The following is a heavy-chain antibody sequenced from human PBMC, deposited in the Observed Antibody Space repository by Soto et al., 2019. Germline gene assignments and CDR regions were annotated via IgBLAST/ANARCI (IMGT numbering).Heavy chain of an antibody. V-gene: IGHV3-48*03. J-gene: IGHJ6*02. CDR2: ISSSGSTI. CDR1: GFTFSSYE. CDR3: ARSVSYDYVWGSYRINPQYYYYGIDV. Sequence: PGGSLRLSCAASGFTFSSYEMNWVRQAPGKGLEWVSYISSSGSTIYYADSVKGRFTISRDNAKNSLYLQMNSLRAEDTAVYYCARSVSYDYVWGSYRINPQYYYYGIDVCGQGTTVTVYS. D-gene: IGHD3-16*01.